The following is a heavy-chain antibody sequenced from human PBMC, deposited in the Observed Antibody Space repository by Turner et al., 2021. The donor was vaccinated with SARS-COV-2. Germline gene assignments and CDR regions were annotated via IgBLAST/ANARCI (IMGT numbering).Heavy chain of an antibody. V-gene: IGHV4-39*01. J-gene: IGHJ4*02. CDR1: GGSISSSSYY. Sequence: QLQLQESGPGLVKPSETLSLTCTVAGGSISSSSYYWGWIRQPPGKGLEWIGSVYYSGDTYYNPSLMSRGTISVDTSKNQFSLKLSSVTAADSAVYYCARHKGDYDSSELLGWGQGTLVTVSS. D-gene: IGHD3-22*01. CDR3: ARHKGDYDSSELLG. CDR2: VYYSGDT.